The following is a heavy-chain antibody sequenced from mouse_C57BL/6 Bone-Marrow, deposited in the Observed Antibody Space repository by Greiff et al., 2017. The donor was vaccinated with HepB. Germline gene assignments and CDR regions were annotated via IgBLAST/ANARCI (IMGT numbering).Heavy chain of an antibody. Sequence: VQLQQSGAELGRPGASVKLSCKASGYTFTSYGISWVKQRTGQGLEWIGEIYPRSGNTYYNEKFKGKATLTADKSSSTAYMELRSLTSEDSAVYFCARGWDWYFDVWGTGTTVTVSS. CDR1: GYTFTSYG. CDR2: IYPRSGNT. CDR3: ARGWDWYFDV. J-gene: IGHJ1*03. V-gene: IGHV1-81*01. D-gene: IGHD1-1*02.